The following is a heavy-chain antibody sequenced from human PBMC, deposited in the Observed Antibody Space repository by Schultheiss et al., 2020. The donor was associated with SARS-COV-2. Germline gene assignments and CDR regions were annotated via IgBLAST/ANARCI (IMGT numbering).Heavy chain of an antibody. CDR3: ARVFCSGSSCYVAFDI. J-gene: IGHJ3*02. D-gene: IGHD2-15*01. CDR1: GFTFSDYW. Sequence: GESLKISCAASGFTFSDYWMHWVRQAPGEGLMWVSRINGDGSTINYADSVKGRFTISRDNAKNTLFLQMNSLRAEDTAVYYCARVFCSGSSCYVAFDIWGQGTMGTVS. CDR2: INGDGSTI. V-gene: IGHV3-74*01.